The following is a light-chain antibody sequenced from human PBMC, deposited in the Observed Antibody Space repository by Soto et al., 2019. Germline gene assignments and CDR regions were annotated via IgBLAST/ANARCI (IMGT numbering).Light chain of an antibody. V-gene: IGKV3-20*01. CDR2: GAS. CDR1: QSVSSSY. CDR3: QQYGSSPYT. J-gene: IGKJ2*01. Sequence: EIVLTQSPGTLSLSPGERATLSCRASQSVSSSYLAWYQQKPGQAPRLLIYGASSRATGIPDRFSGSGSGTDVTLIISSLEPEDFAVYYCQQYGSSPYTFGQGTKLEIK.